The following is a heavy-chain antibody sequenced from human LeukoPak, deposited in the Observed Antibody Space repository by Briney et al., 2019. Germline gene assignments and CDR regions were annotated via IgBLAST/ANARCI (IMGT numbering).Heavy chain of an antibody. J-gene: IGHJ3*02. CDR1: GFTFSSYW. D-gene: IGHD3-3*01. V-gene: IGHV3-7*01. CDR2: IKQDGGEK. CDR3: ARDAFSRISVFGVVSDTFDI. Sequence: GGSLRLSCAASGFTFSSYWMSWVRQAPGKGPEWVANIKQDGGEKYYVDSVKGRFTISRDNAKNSLYLQMNSLRAEDTAVYYCARDAFSRISVFGVVSDTFDIWGQGTMVTVSS.